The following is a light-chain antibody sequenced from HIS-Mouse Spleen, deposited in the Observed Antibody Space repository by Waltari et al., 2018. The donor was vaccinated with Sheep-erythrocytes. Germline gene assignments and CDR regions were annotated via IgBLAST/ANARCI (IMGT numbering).Light chain of an antibody. Sequence: EIVLTQSPGTLYLSPGERATLSCRASQSVSSSYLAWYQQKPGQAPRLLTYGASSRATGIPDRFSGSGSGTDFTLTISRLEPEDFAVYYCQQYGSSPLFTFGPGTKVDIK. J-gene: IGKJ3*01. CDR3: QQYGSSPLFT. CDR2: GAS. CDR1: QSVSSSY. V-gene: IGKV3-20*01.